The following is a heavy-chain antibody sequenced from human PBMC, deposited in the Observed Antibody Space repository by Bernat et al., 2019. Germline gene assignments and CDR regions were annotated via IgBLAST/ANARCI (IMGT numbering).Heavy chain of an antibody. CDR2: IWHDGSDK. V-gene: IGHV3-33*01. Sequence: QVQLVESGGGVVQSGRSLRLSCAASGFTFSNYGMHWVRQAPGKGLEWVALIWHDGSDKYYADSVKGRVTISRDKSKNTVFLQMNSLRAEDTAVYFCASRSTTWGEDYWGQGTLVTVSS. CDR3: ASRSTTWGEDY. D-gene: IGHD2/OR15-2a*01. J-gene: IGHJ4*02. CDR1: GFTFSNYG.